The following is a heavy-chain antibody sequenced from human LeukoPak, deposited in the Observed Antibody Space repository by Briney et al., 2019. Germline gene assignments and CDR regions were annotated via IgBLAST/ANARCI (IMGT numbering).Heavy chain of an antibody. D-gene: IGHD3-22*01. CDR3: ARRYNSSGYSPLYWYFDL. V-gene: IGHV1-69*13. J-gene: IGHJ2*01. Sequence: SVKVSCKASGGTFSSYAISWVRQAPGQGLEWMGGIIPIFGTANYAQKFQGRVTITADESTSTAYMELSSLRSEDTAVYYCARRYNSSGYSPLYWYFDLWGRGTLVTASS. CDR2: IIPIFGTA. CDR1: GGTFSSYA.